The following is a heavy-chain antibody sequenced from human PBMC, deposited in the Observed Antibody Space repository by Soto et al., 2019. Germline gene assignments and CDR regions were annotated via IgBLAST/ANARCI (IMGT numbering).Heavy chain of an antibody. V-gene: IGHV4-34*01. CDR3: ARESHDILTGPPWVWYFDL. Sequence: QVQLQQWGAGPLRPLETLSLTCGVSGGSFSGYYWAWIRQSPGKGLEWIGAINDRGSINYNPSLKSRVSISVDTAKTPYSLNLRSVTAAYTAVYYCARESHDILTGPPWVWYFDLWGRGTLVTVSS. D-gene: IGHD3-9*01. CDR1: GGSFSGYY. CDR2: INDRGSI. J-gene: IGHJ2*01.